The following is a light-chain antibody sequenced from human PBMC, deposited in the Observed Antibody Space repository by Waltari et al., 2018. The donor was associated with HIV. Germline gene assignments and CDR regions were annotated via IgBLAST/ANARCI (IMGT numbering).Light chain of an antibody. J-gene: IGLJ3*02. Sequence: QSVLTQSPSISGTPGQRGAISCSGSSSNIGNNYVSWYQQVPGTTPKLLIFWNTQLPSGVSDRFSGSVSGTSASLAISGLRSDDEANYYCAVWDNSLSAQVFGGGTTLTVL. CDR3: AVWDNSLSAQV. CDR1: SSNIGNNY. CDR2: WNT. V-gene: IGLV1-47*01.